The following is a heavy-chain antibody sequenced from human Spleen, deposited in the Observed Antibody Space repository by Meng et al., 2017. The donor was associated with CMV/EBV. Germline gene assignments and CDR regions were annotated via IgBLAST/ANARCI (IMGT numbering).Heavy chain of an antibody. CDR2: ISAYNGNT. J-gene: IGHJ5*02. D-gene: IGHD6-13*01. Sequence: YTVTSYGISWVRQAPGQGLEWMGWISAYNGNTNYAQKLQGRVTMTTDTSTSTAYMELRSLRSDDTAVYYCAREGYSSSWYPNWFDPWGQGTLVTVSS. V-gene: IGHV1-18*01. CDR3: AREGYSSSWYPNWFDP. CDR1: YTVTSYG.